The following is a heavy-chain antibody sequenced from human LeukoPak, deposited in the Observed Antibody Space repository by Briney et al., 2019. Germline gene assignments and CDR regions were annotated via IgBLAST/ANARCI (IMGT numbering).Heavy chain of an antibody. CDR2: ISYDGSNK. J-gene: IGHJ4*02. D-gene: IGHD3-22*01. Sequence: GGSLRLSCAASGFTSSSYAMHWVRQAPGKGLEWVAVISYDGSNKYYADSVKGRFTISRDNSKNTLYLQMNSLRAEDTAVYYCARVPGYDSSGYFDYWGQGTLVTVSS. CDR3: ARVPGYDSSGYFDY. CDR1: GFTSSSYA. V-gene: IGHV3-30-3*01.